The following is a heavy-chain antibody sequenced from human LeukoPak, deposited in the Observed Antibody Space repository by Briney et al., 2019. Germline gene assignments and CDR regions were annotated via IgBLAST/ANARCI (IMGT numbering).Heavy chain of an antibody. CDR1: GGTFSSYA. V-gene: IGHV1-69*01. CDR3: ARADTAMVPPYYYYYGMDV. J-gene: IGHJ6*04. D-gene: IGHD5-18*01. Sequence: SVKVSCKASGGTFSSYAISWVRQAPGQGLEWMGGIIPTFGTANYAQKFQGRVTITADESTSTAYMELSSLRSEDTAVYYCARADTAMVPPYYYYYGMDVWGKGTTVTVSS. CDR2: IIPTFGTA.